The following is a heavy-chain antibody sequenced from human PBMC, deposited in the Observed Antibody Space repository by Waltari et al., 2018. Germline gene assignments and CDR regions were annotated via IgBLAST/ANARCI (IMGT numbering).Heavy chain of an antibody. CDR1: GGSFSTYA. J-gene: IGHJ3*02. Sequence: QVQLVQFGAELKKPGSSVKVSCKASGGSFSTYAITWVRQAPGQGLEWMGGISPRFGTANYAEKIQDRVTIITDEAMTTAYMELSSLTSEDTAVYYCARGGLYGQQLLESAFEIWGQGTKVTVSS. CDR2: ISPRFGTA. CDR3: ARGGLYGQQLLESAFEI. D-gene: IGHD6-13*01. V-gene: IGHV1-69*05.